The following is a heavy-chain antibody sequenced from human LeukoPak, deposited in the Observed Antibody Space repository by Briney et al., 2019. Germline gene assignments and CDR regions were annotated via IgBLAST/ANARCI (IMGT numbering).Heavy chain of an antibody. D-gene: IGHD2-2*01. CDR3: ARDLYCSSTSCPTTDY. CDR2: INPNSGGT. CDR1: GFTFSSYA. J-gene: IGHJ4*02. V-gene: IGHV1-2*02. Sequence: GRSLRLSCAASGFTFSSYAMHWVRQAPGQGLEWMGWINPNSGGTNYAQKFQGRVTMTRDTSISTAYMELSRLRSDDTAVYYCARDLYCSSTSCPTTDYWGQGTLVTVSS.